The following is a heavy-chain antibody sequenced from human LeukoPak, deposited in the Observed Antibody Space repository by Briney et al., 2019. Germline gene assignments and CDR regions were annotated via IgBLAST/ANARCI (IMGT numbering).Heavy chain of an antibody. V-gene: IGHV4-34*01. Sequence: SETLSLTCAVYGGSFSDYYWNWIRQPPGKGLEWIGEITHSGSTKYNPSLKSRLAISLDTSKTQFSLKLSSVTAADTAVYYCARRGSGWYYFDYWGQGTLVTVSS. CDR3: ARRGSGWYYFDY. CDR1: GGSFSDYY. D-gene: IGHD6-19*01. CDR2: ITHSGST. J-gene: IGHJ4*02.